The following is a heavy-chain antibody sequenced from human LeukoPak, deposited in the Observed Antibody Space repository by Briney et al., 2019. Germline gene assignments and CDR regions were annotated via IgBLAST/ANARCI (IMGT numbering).Heavy chain of an antibody. Sequence: GESLKISCKASGYSFTTYWIGWARQMPGKGLEWMGIIYPGDSDTRYSPSFQGQITISVDKSISTAYLQWTALKASDTATYYCVRQTGPYAAHDSWGQGTLVTVSS. CDR1: GYSFTTYW. J-gene: IGHJ4*02. CDR3: VRQTGPYAAHDS. CDR2: IYPGDSDT. D-gene: IGHD6-25*01. V-gene: IGHV5-51*01.